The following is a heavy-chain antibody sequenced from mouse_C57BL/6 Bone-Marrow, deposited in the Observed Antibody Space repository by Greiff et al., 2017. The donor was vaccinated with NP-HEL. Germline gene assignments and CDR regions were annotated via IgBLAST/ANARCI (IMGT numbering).Heavy chain of an antibody. J-gene: IGHJ3*01. CDR2: IWSGGST. D-gene: IGHD2-2*01. CDR1: GFSFTSYG. CDR3: SEGGYGQRY. Sequence: VQLVESGPGLVQPSQCLSITCTVSGFSFTSYGVHWVRQSPGKGLEWLGVIWSGGSTDYNAAFISRLSISRDNSKSQVFFKMNSLQADDTAIYYCSEGGYGQRYWGQGTLVTVSA. V-gene: IGHV2-2*01.